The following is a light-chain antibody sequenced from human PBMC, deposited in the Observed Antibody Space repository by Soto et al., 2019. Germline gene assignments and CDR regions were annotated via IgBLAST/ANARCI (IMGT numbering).Light chain of an antibody. CDR3: RSYGGSFVV. V-gene: IGLV2-11*01. CDR1: SSDIGGYSI. CDR2: EVN. J-gene: IGLJ2*01. Sequence: QSVLTQPRSVSGSPGHSVAISCTGTSSDIGGYSIVSWYQHHPGKAPKLMLYEVNKRPSGVPDRFSGSKSGNTASLIISGLQAEDEADYYCRSYGGSFVVLGEGTKVTVL.